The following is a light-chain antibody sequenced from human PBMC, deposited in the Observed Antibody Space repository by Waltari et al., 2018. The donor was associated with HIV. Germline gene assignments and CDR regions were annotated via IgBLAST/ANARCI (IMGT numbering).Light chain of an antibody. CDR3: MQGTHWPYT. Sequence: DVLLTQSPLSLSVTLGQPASISCRSSQSLVYITGNTYLNWFHQRPGSSPMRLIYEVSTRDSGVPDRFSGSESGTDFTLKISRVEAEDVGVYYCMQGTHWPYTFGQGTKVEIK. CDR2: EVS. CDR1: QSLVYITGNTY. V-gene: IGKV2-30*01. J-gene: IGKJ2*01.